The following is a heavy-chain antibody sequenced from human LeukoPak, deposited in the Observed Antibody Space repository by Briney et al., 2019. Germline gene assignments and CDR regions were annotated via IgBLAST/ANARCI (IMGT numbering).Heavy chain of an antibody. V-gene: IGHV1-69*04. CDR2: IIPILGIA. J-gene: IGHJ4*02. CDR1: GGTFSSYA. CDR3: ASSNYYGSGSYYKPVDY. D-gene: IGHD3-10*01. Sequence: ASVKVSCKASGGTFSSYAISWVRQALGQGLEWMGRIIPILGIANYAQKFQGRVTITADKSTSTAYMELSSLRSEDTAVYYCASSNYYGSGSYYKPVDYWGQGTLVSVSS.